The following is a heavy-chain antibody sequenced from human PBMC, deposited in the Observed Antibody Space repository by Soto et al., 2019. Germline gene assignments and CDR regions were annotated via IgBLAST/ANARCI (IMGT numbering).Heavy chain of an antibody. Sequence: EVQLVESGGGLVQPGRSLRLSCAASGFTFDDYAMHWVRQAPGKGLEWVSGISWNSGSIGYADSVKGRFTISRDNAKNFLYLQMNSLRAEDTGLYYCAKDCRSIAAAGIDYWGQGTLVTVSS. CDR2: ISWNSGSI. D-gene: IGHD6-13*01. J-gene: IGHJ4*02. CDR3: AKDCRSIAAAGIDY. CDR1: GFTFDDYA. V-gene: IGHV3-9*01.